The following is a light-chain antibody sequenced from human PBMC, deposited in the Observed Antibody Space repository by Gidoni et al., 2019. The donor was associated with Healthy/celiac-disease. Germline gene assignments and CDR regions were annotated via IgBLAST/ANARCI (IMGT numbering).Light chain of an antibody. V-gene: IGKV1-39*01. J-gene: IGKJ3*01. CDR2: AAS. CDR3: HHSYSTPRFT. CDR1: QRIISY. Sequence: DIQTSQSPSSLSASVGDRLTIPCRASQRIISYLKWDQQQPGTAPKLLIYAASSFRSAVPTTFSGSGSGTDFTLTLSILQLEPLETSYCHHSYSTPRFTFGRGTKVDIK.